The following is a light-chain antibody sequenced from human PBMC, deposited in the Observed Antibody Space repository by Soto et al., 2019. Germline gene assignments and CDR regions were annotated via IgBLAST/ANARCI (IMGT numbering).Light chain of an antibody. V-gene: IGLV2-8*01. CDR2: EVS. CDR1: SSDIGVYNY. Sequence: QSVLTQPPSASGSPGQSVTISRTGTSSDIGVYNYVSWYQQHPGKAPKLMIYEVSKRPSGVPDRFSGYKSGNTASLTVSGLQAEDEADYYCSSYAGSNNLYVFGTGTKVTVL. CDR3: SSYAGSNNLYV. J-gene: IGLJ1*01.